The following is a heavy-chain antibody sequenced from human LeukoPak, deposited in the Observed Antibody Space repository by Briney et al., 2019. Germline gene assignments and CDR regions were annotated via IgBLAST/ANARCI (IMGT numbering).Heavy chain of an antibody. J-gene: IGHJ6*03. CDR2: INHSGST. D-gene: IGHD6-19*01. Sequence: SETLSLTCAVYGGSFSGYYWSWIRQPPGKGLEWIGEINHSGSTNYNPSLKSRVTISVDTSKNQFSLKLSSVTAADTAVYYCARTVRSGWYPDYYYYYMDVWGKGTTVTVSS. V-gene: IGHV4-34*01. CDR1: GGSFSGYY. CDR3: ARTVRSGWYPDYYYYYMDV.